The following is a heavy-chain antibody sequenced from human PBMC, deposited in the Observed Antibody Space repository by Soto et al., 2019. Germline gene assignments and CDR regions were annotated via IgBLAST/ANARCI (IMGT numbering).Heavy chain of an antibody. CDR1: GFTFSSYG. Sequence: QVQLVESGGGVVQPGRSLRLSCAASGFTFSSYGMHWVRQAPGKGLEWVAVISYDGSNKYYADSVKGRFTISRDNSKNTLYLQMNSLRAEDTAVYYCAKDRRPIYYYGMDVWGQGTTVTVSS. J-gene: IGHJ6*02. CDR2: ISYDGSNK. D-gene: IGHD6-25*01. CDR3: AKDRRPIYYYGMDV. V-gene: IGHV3-30*18.